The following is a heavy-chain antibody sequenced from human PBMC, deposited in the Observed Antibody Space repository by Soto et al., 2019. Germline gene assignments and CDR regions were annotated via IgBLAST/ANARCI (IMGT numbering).Heavy chain of an antibody. CDR3: AKSGSTSFIYYYYYMDV. D-gene: IGHD2-2*01. CDR1: GFTFDDYA. J-gene: IGHJ6*03. V-gene: IGHV3-9*01. CDR2: ISWNSGSI. Sequence: VQLVESGGGLVQPGRSLRLSCAASGFTFDDYAMHWVRQAPGKGLEWVSGISWNSGSIGYADSVKGRFTISRDNAKNSLYLQMNSLRAEDTALYYCAKSGSTSFIYYYYYMDVWGKGTTVTVSS.